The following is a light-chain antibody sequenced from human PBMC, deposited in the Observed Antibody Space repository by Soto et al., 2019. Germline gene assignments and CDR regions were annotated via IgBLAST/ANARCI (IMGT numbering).Light chain of an antibody. CDR1: SSDVGGYNY. CDR3: SAYTTSSTLLYV. CDR2: AVS. J-gene: IGLJ1*01. V-gene: IGLV2-14*01. Sequence: QSALTQPDSVSGSPGQSITISCTGTSSDVGGYNYVSWYQQHPGKAPKLMIYAVSNRPSGVSTRFSGSKSGNTASLTISGLQAEDEADYHCSAYTTSSTLLYVFGTGTKLSVL.